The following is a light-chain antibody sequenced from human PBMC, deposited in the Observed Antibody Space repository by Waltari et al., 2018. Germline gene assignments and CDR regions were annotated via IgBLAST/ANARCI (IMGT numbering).Light chain of an antibody. CDR2: AAS. Sequence: DIQLTQSPSFLSASVGDRVTITCRASQGISSDLVCYQQKPGKALKLLIDAASTLQSGVPSRFSGSGSGTEFTLTISSLQPEDFATYYCQQRNSDPITFGQGTRLEMK. CDR1: QGISSD. J-gene: IGKJ5*01. V-gene: IGKV1-9*01. CDR3: QQRNSDPIT.